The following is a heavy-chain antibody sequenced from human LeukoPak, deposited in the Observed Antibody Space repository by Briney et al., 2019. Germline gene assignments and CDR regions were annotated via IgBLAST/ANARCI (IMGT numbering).Heavy chain of an antibody. CDR1: GYTFTGYY. CDR2: INPNSGGT. CDR3: AKDYDILTGSPVTALHY. V-gene: IGHV1-2*02. D-gene: IGHD3-9*01. Sequence: ASVKVSCKASGYTFTGYYMHWVRQAPGQGLEWMGWINPNSGGTKYAQKFQGRVTVTRDTSISTAYMELSRLRSDDTAVYSCAKDYDILTGSPVTALHYWGQGTLVTVSS. J-gene: IGHJ4*02.